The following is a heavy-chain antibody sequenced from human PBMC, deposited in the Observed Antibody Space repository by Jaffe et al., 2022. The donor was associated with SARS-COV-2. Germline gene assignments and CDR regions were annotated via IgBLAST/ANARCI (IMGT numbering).Heavy chain of an antibody. CDR3: AREDGYRYKGYFQH. Sequence: EVQLVESGGGLVKPGESLRLSCAASGFTFSGSIMHWIRQAPGKGLEWVSSISSSGSYIYYADSVKGRFTISRDNAQNSLFLQMNSLRGEDTAVYYCAREDGYRYKGYFQHWGQGIPVTVSS. CDR2: ISSSGSYI. CDR1: GFTFSGSI. D-gene: IGHD3-16*02. V-gene: IGHV3-21*01. J-gene: IGHJ1*01.